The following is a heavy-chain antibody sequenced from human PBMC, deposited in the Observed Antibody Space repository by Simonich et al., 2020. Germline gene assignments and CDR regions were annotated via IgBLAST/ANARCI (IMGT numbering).Heavy chain of an antibody. CDR2: ISSSSSYI. J-gene: IGHJ6*02. CDR3: ARWIAVAGTGAYGMDV. D-gene: IGHD6-19*01. CDR1: GFTFSSYS. V-gene: IGHV3-21*01. Sequence: EVQLVESGGGLVKPGGSLRLSCAASGFTFSSYSMNWVRQAPGKGLEWVSSISSSSSYIYYADAVKGRFTLSRDNAKDSLYLQMNSRRAEDTAVYYCARWIAVAGTGAYGMDVWGQGTTVTVSS.